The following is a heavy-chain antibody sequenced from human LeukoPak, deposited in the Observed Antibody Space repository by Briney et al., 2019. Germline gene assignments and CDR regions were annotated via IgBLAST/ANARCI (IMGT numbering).Heavy chain of an antibody. D-gene: IGHD3-10*01. CDR2: IIPIFGTA. V-gene: IGHV1-69*06. CDR3: ATGLWFGEFSFDY. CDR1: GGTFSSYA. Sequence: SVKVSCKASGGTFSSYAISWVRQAPGQGLEWMGGIIPIFGTANYAQKFQGRVTMTEDTSTDTAYMELSSLRSEDTAVYYCATGLWFGEFSFDYWGQGTLVTVSS. J-gene: IGHJ4*02.